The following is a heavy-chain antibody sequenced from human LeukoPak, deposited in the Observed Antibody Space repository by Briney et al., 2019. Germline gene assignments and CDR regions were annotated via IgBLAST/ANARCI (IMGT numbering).Heavy chain of an antibody. Sequence: ASVKVSCKASGYSFINYGLSWVRQARGQGLEWMGWISAYNGNTNYAQKFQGRVTMTTDTSTSTAYMELRSLRSDNTAVYYCEKVFTYYYDRSGYELYYFDYWGQGTLVTVSS. CDR1: GYSFINYG. D-gene: IGHD3-22*01. CDR3: EKVFTYYYDRSGYELYYFDY. CDR2: ISAYNGNT. J-gene: IGHJ4*02. V-gene: IGHV1-18*01.